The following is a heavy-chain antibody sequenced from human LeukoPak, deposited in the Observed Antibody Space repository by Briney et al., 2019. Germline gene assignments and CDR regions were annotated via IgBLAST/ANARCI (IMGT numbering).Heavy chain of an antibody. V-gene: IGHV1-58*01. D-gene: IGHD3-3*01. CDR2: IVVGSGNT. Sequence: GASVKVSCKASGFTFTSSAVQWVRQARGQRLEWIGWIVVGSGNTNYAQKFQERVTITRDMSTSTAYMELSSLRSEDTAVYYCAAPTRGYDFWTSLWPRGNYYYYYGMDVWGQGTTVTVSS. J-gene: IGHJ6*02. CDR3: AAPTRGYDFWTSLWPRGNYYYYYGMDV. CDR1: GFTFTSSA.